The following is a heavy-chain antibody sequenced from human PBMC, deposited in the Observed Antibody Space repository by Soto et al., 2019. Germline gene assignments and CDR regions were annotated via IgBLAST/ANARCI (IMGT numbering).Heavy chain of an antibody. CDR3: ARDLSTAYSGSPGAFDI. CDR2: IIPNFGTA. V-gene: IGHV1-69*12. J-gene: IGHJ3*02. Sequence: QVQLVQSGAEVKKPGSSVKVSCKASGGTFSSYAISWVRQAPGQGLEWVGGIIPNFGTANDAQKFQGRVTITADESTSTAYMELSSLRSEDTAVYYCARDLSTAYSGSPGAFDIWGQGTMVTVSS. D-gene: IGHD1-26*01. CDR1: GGTFSSYA.